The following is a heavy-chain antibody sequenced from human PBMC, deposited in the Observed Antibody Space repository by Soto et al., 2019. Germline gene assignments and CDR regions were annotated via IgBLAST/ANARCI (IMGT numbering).Heavy chain of an antibody. CDR1: RFTYTGYY. CDR2: TIPKSGGT. D-gene: IGHD3-22*01. CDR3: ARSLSPTDLNYSDRLDYYNWFDP. V-gene: IGHV1-2*02. J-gene: IGHJ5*02. Sequence: ASVQVSCKASRFTYTGYYRHWLQQAPGQGLEWLGWTIPKSGGTKYAQNFQGRVTMTRDTSISTAYIDLSRLIFDDPAVYYCARSLSPTDLNYSDRLDYYNWFDPWCHGTLVTV.